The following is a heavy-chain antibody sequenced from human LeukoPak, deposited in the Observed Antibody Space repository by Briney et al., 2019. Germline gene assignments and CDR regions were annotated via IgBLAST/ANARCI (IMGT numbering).Heavy chain of an antibody. CDR3: AKGDYGDEDY. J-gene: IGHJ4*02. D-gene: IGHD4-17*01. Sequence: AGGSLRLSCAASGFTFSNYAMNWVRQAPGKGLEWVSAVGSSGGSTYYADSVKGRFTISRDNSKNTLYLQMNSLRAEDTAVYYCAKGDYGDEDYWGQGTLVTVSS. CDR1: GFTFSNYA. V-gene: IGHV3-23*01. CDR2: VGSSGGST.